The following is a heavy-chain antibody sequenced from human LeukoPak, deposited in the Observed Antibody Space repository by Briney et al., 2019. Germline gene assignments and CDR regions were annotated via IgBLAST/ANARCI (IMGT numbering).Heavy chain of an antibody. CDR1: GYTFTGYY. Sequence: ASVKVSCKASGYTFTGYYMHWVRQAPGQGLEWMGWINPNSGGTNYAQKFQGRVTTTRDTSISTAYMELSRLRSDDTAVYYCARAYSSSWTSFDYWGQGTLVTVSS. CDR2: INPNSGGT. V-gene: IGHV1-2*02. J-gene: IGHJ4*02. CDR3: ARAYSSSWTSFDY. D-gene: IGHD6-13*01.